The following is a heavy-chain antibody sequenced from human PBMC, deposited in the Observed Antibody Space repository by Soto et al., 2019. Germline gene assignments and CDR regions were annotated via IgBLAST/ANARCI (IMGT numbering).Heavy chain of an antibody. CDR3: ARSTGGAAGDWFDP. J-gene: IGHJ5*02. D-gene: IGHD6-13*01. Sequence: GASVKVSCKASGYTFTSYAMHWVRQAPGQRLEWMGWINAGNGNTRYSQKFQGRVTITRDTSASTAYMELSSLRSEDTAVYYCARSTGGAAGDWFDPWGQGTLVTVSS. V-gene: IGHV1-3*01. CDR2: INAGNGNT. CDR1: GYTFTSYA.